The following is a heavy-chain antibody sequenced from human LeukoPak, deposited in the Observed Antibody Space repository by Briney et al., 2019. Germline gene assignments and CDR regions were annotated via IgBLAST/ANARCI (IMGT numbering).Heavy chain of an antibody. CDR2: ISANGGST. Sequence: PGGSLRLSCSASGFTFSSNAMHCVRQAPGKGLEYVSFISANGGSTYYADSVKGRFTISRDNSKNTLYLQMSSLRAEDTAVYYCVKGSGKTFDYWGQGTLVTVSS. V-gene: IGHV3-64D*09. J-gene: IGHJ4*02. D-gene: IGHD4-23*01. CDR1: GFTFSSNA. CDR3: VKGSGKTFDY.